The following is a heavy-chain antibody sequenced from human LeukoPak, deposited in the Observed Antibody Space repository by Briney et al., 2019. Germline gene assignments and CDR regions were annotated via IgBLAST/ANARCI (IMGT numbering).Heavy chain of an antibody. CDR1: GFTFSTYA. CDR3: AKAPQGYNSYALPAN. Sequence: GGSLRLSCAASGFTFSTYAMSWVRQAPGKGLEWVSVVSGTGGRTYYADSVKGRFTISRDNSKNTLYLQMNSLRVEDTAIYYCAKAPQGYNSYALPANWGQGTLVTVSS. CDR2: VSGTGGRT. J-gene: IGHJ4*02. V-gene: IGHV3-23*01. D-gene: IGHD5-12*01.